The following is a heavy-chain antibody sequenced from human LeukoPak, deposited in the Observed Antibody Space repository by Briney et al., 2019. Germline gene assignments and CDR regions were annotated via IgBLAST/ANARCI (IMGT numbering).Heavy chain of an antibody. CDR1: GFSFNSAA. D-gene: IGHD6-13*01. J-gene: IGHJ4*02. CDR3: AKRGAAGTYFDY. Sequence: GGSLRLSCAASGFSFNSAAMTWVRQAPGKGLEWVSLVSSSGANTYYADSVKGRFTISRDNSKNTLYLQMNSLRAEDTAVYYCAKRGAAGTYFDYWGQGTLVTVSS. V-gene: IGHV3-23*01. CDR2: VSSSGANT.